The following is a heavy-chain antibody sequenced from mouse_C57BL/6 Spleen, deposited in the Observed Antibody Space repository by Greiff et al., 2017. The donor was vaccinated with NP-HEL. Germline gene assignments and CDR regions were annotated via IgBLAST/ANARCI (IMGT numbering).Heavy chain of an antibody. Sequence: DVQLQESGPGLVKPSQSLSLTCSVTGYSITSGYYWNWIRQFPGNKLEWMGYISYDGSNNYNPSLKNRISITRDTSKNQFFLKLNSVTTEDTATYYCARGSRDWYFDVWGTGTTVTVSS. CDR1: GYSITSGYY. CDR2: ISYDGSN. D-gene: IGHD1-1*01. V-gene: IGHV3-6*01. CDR3: ARGSRDWYFDV. J-gene: IGHJ1*03.